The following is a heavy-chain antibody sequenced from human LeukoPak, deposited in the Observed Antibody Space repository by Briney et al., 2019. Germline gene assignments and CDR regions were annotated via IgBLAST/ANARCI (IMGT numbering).Heavy chain of an antibody. Sequence: GGSLRLSCAASGFTFSSYSMNWVRQAPGKGLEWVSYISSSSTIYYADSVKGRFTISRDNAKNSLYLQMNSLRAEDTAVYYCARSLGGSSSWYWWFDPWGQGTLVTVSS. V-gene: IGHV3-48*04. CDR1: GFTFSSYS. D-gene: IGHD6-13*01. J-gene: IGHJ5*02. CDR2: ISSSSTI. CDR3: ARSLGGSSSWYWWFDP.